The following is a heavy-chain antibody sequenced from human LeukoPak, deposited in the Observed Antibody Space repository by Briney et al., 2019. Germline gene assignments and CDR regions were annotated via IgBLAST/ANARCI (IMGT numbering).Heavy chain of an antibody. CDR1: GGSFSGYY. Sequence: PSETLSLTCAVYGGSFSGYYWSWIRQPPGKGLEWIGEINHSGSTNYNPSLKIRVTILVHTSKNHFSLKLISVTAADTAVYYCARAVRLWWLSSWFDPWGQGTLVTVSS. J-gene: IGHJ5*02. D-gene: IGHD5-12*01. CDR3: ARAVRLWWLSSWFDP. V-gene: IGHV4-34*01. CDR2: INHSGST.